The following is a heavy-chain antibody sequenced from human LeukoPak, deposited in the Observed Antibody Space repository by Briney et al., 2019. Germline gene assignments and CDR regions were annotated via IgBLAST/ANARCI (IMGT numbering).Heavy chain of an antibody. V-gene: IGHV3-23*01. CDR3: AKDLGYSSGWYPYNWFDP. D-gene: IGHD6-19*01. CDR1: GFTFSSHA. J-gene: IGHJ5*02. CDR2: ISGSGGNT. Sequence: GGSLRLSCAPSGFTFSSHAMSWVRQAPGKGLEWVSAISGSGGNTYYADSVKGRFTISRDNSKNTLYLQMNSLRAEDTAVYYCAKDLGYSSGWYPYNWFDPWGQGTLVTVSS.